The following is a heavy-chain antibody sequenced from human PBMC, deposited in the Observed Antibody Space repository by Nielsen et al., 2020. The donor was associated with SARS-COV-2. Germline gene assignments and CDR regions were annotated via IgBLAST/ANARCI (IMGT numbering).Heavy chain of an antibody. V-gene: IGHV1-18*01. CDR3: ARQISLRDAFDI. J-gene: IGHJ3*02. Sequence: ASVKVSCKASGYTFVSYGISWVRQAPGQGLEWMGWISAYNGNTKYAQKLQGRVTMTTDTSTNTAYVELRSLRSDDTAVYYCARQISLRDAFDIWGQGTRVTVSS. D-gene: IGHD2/OR15-2a*01. CDR1: GYTFVSYG. CDR2: ISAYNGNT.